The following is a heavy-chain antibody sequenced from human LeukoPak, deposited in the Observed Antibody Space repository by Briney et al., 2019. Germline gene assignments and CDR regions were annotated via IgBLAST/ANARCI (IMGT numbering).Heavy chain of an antibody. Sequence: ASETLSLTCTVSGGSISNYYWSWIRQPPGKGLEWIGYIYYSGNTNYNPSLKSRVTISVDTSKNQFSLKLSSVTAADTAVYYCARGEDYYDSSGYYYFDYWGQGTLVTVSS. V-gene: IGHV4-59*01. CDR3: ARGEDYYDSSGYYYFDY. CDR1: GGSISNYY. D-gene: IGHD3-22*01. CDR2: IYYSGNT. J-gene: IGHJ4*02.